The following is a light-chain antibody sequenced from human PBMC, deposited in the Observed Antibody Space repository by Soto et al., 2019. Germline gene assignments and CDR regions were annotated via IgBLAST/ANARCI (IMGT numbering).Light chain of an antibody. Sequence: EIVLTHSPATLSLSPGERATLSCWASQSVSSYLAWYQHKPGQAPRLLIYDASNRATGIPARFSGSGSGTDFTLTISSLEPEDFAVYYCQQRSNWPWTFGQGTKVDI. CDR3: QQRSNWPWT. CDR2: DAS. J-gene: IGKJ1*01. V-gene: IGKV3-11*01. CDR1: QSVSSY.